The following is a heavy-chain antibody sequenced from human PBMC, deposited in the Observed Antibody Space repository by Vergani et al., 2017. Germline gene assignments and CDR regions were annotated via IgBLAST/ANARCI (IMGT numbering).Heavy chain of an antibody. V-gene: IGHV3-74*03. CDR3: ARGHSYSYYYYGMDV. D-gene: IGHD5-18*01. CDR1: EFTFSNYW. Sequence: EVQLVESGGGLVQPGGSLRLSCAASEFTFSNYWMHWVRQAPGKGLVWVSRINSDGSSIKYADSVKGRFTISRDNAKNTLYLQMNSLRAEDTAVYYCARGHSYSYYYYGMDVWGQGTTVTVS. CDR2: INSDGSSI. J-gene: IGHJ6*02.